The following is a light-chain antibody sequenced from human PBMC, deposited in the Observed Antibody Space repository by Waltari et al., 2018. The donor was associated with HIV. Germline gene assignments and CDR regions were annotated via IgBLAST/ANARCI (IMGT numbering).Light chain of an antibody. CDR3: CSYASDRSVL. CDR1: SSDIGSYNI. V-gene: IGLV2-23*02. Sequence: QSALTQPAYVSGSPGQSITFSCPGTSSDIGSYNIVSWFQQHPGKAPKLMSYEVSKRPSGVSYRFSGSKSGNTASLTISGLQAEDEADYYCCSYASDRSVLFGGGTKLTVL. CDR2: EVS. J-gene: IGLJ2*01.